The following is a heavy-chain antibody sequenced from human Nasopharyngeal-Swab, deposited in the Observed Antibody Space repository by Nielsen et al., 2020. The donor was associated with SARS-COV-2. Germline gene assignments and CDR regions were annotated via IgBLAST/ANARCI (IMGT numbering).Heavy chain of an antibody. Sequence: SETLSLTCTVSGGSVSSGSYYWSWIRQPPGKGLEWIGYIYYSGSTNYNPSLKSRVTISVDTSKNQFSLKLSSVTAADTAVYYCARRGRIAVAGFFDYWGQGTLVTVSS. CDR2: IYYSGST. CDR1: GGSVSSGSYY. J-gene: IGHJ4*02. CDR3: ARRGRIAVAGFFDY. D-gene: IGHD6-19*01. V-gene: IGHV4-61*01.